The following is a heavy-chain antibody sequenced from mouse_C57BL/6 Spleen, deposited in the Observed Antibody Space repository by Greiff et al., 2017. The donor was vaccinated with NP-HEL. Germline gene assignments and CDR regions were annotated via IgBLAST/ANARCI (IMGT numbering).Heavy chain of an antibody. Sequence: VQLVESGAELARPGASVKLSCKASGYTFTSYGISWVKQRTGQGLEWIGEIYPRSGNTYYNEKFKGKATLTADKSSSTAYMELRSLTSEYSAVYVCARLGYYDYDWYFDVWGTGTTVTVSS. J-gene: IGHJ1*03. CDR2: IYPRSGNT. CDR3: ARLGYYDYDWYFDV. V-gene: IGHV1-81*01. CDR1: GYTFTSYG. D-gene: IGHD2-4*01.